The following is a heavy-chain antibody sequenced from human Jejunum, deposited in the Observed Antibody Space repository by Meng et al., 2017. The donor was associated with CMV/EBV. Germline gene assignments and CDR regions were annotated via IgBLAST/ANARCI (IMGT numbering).Heavy chain of an antibody. CDR1: GGSISISSFY. D-gene: IGHD1-26*01. J-gene: IGHJ4*02. V-gene: IGHV4-39*07. Sequence: QLQLQESGPGLLKPSGPLSLSCTVSGGSISISSFYWGWIRQPPGKGLEWIATIYYSGNTYYNPSLKSRVTISVDTSKNQFSLNLSSVTAADTAVYYCARGPGASTREGFDYWGLGTLVTVSS. CDR2: IYYSGNT. CDR3: ARGPGASTREGFDY.